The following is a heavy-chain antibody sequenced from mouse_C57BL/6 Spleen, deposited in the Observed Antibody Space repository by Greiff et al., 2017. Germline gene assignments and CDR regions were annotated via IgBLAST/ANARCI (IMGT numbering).Heavy chain of an antibody. Sequence: VKLMESGPGLVAPSQSLSITCTVSGFSLTSYGVSWVRQPPGKGLEWLGVIWGDGSTNYHSALISRLSISKDNSKSQVFLKLNSLQTDDTATYYCAKVRFGGYLAWFAYWGQGTLVTVSA. J-gene: IGHJ3*01. D-gene: IGHD2-3*01. CDR3: AKVRFGGYLAWFAY. CDR1: GFSLTSYG. CDR2: IWGDGST. V-gene: IGHV2-3*01.